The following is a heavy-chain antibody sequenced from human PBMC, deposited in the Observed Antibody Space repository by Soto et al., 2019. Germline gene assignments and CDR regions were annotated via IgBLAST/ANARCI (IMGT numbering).Heavy chain of an antibody. CDR2: INHSGST. CDR3: AGTGYYYYYYGMDV. CDR1: GGSFSGYY. D-gene: IGHD2-15*01. V-gene: IGHV4-34*01. J-gene: IGHJ6*02. Sequence: SETLSLTCAVYGGSFSGYYWSWIRQPPGKGLEWIGEINHSGSTNYNPSLKSRVTISVDTSKNQFSLKLSSVTAADTAVYYCAGTGYYYYYYGMDVWGQGTTVTISS.